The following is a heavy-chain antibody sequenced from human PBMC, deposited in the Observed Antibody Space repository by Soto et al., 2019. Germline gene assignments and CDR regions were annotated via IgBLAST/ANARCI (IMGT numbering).Heavy chain of an antibody. D-gene: IGHD5-12*01. Sequence: SETLSLTCTVSGGSISSYYWSWIRQPPGKGLEWITYIYYSGSTNYNPSLKSRVTISVDTSKNQFSLKLSSVTAADTAVYYCAKRYSGYQSHYAFDIWGQGTMVTVSS. CDR3: AKRYSGYQSHYAFDI. V-gene: IGHV4-59*08. J-gene: IGHJ3*02. CDR1: GGSISSYY. CDR2: IYYSGST.